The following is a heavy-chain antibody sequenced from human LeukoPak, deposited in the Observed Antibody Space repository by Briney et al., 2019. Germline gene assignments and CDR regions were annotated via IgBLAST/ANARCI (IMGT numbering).Heavy chain of an antibody. J-gene: IGHJ4*02. V-gene: IGHV4-39*01. D-gene: IGHD5-12*01. CDR3: ARIVGGDIDY. CDR1: GGSIRSSYYY. CDR2: IYDSGST. Sequence: SETLSLTCTVSGGSIRSSYYYWGWIRQPPGKGLEWIGSIYDSGSTYYNPSLKSRVTISVDTSKNQFSLQLNSVTPEDTAVYYCARIVGGDIDYWGQGTLVTVSS.